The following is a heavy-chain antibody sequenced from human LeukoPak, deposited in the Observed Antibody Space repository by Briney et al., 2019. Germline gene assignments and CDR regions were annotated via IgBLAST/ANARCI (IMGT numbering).Heavy chain of an antibody. CDR1: GGTFSSYA. CDR3: ATQATSGWHFS. V-gene: IGHV1-2*02. Sequence: GASVKVSCKASGGTFSSYAISWVRQAPGQGPEWMGWINPNSGGTNYAQKFQGRVTMTRDTSLSTVYMELSRLRSDDTAVYYCATQATSGWHFSWGQGTLVTVSS. CDR2: INPNSGGT. D-gene: IGHD6-19*01. J-gene: IGHJ5*02.